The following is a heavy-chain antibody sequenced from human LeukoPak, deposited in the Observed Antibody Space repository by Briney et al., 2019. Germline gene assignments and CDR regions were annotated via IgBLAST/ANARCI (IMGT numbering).Heavy chain of an antibody. CDR2: IFYSGST. V-gene: IGHV4-59*02. Sequence: SETLSLTCTVSGSSVSGYYWSWIRQPPGKGLEFIGYIFYSGSTKYNPSLKSRVTISVDTSQNQFSLKLSSVTAADTAVYYCARVMDHGYSDYWGQGTLVTVSS. J-gene: IGHJ4*02. D-gene: IGHD3-22*01. CDR1: GSSVSGYY. CDR3: ARVMDHGYSDY.